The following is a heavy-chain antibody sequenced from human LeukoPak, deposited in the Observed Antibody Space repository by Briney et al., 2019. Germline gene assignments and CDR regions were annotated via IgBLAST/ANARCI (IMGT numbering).Heavy chain of an antibody. CDR3: ARRGLYGSSPFDP. D-gene: IGHD2-2*01. Sequence: SETLSLTCTVSGGSISSYYWSWIRQPPGKGLEWIGYIYYSGSTNYNPSLKSRLTISVDTSKNQFSLKLSSVTAADTAVYYCARRGLYGSSPFDPWGQGTLVTVSS. V-gene: IGHV4-59*08. CDR2: IYYSGST. CDR1: GGSISSYY. J-gene: IGHJ5*02.